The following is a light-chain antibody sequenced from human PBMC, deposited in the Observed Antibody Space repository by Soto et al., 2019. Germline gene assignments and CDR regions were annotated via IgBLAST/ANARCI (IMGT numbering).Light chain of an antibody. CDR3: QQYGGSPFT. CDR2: NTF. J-gene: IGKJ3*01. Sequence: EIVLTQSPGTLSLSPGDRATLSCRASQSFSTSYLAWYQHKPGQTPRLLIYNTFTRATGIPDRFSGSGSGTDFTLTISRLEPEDFAVYYCQQYGGSPFTFGPGTKVDIK. V-gene: IGKV3-20*01. CDR1: QSFSTSY.